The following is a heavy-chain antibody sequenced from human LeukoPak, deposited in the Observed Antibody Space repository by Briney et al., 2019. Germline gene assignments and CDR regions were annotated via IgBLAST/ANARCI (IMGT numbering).Heavy chain of an antibody. D-gene: IGHD3/OR15-3a*01. V-gene: IGHV3-11*04. CDR2: IDLRGSTI. CDR3: ARGHYGLDY. Sequence: PGGSLRLSCAASGFTFSSYWMSWIRQAPGKGLEWVSYIDLRGSTIYYADSVKGRFTISRDNAKDSLFLQMNSLKAEDTAVYYCARGHYGLDYWGQGTLVTVSS. J-gene: IGHJ4*02. CDR1: GFTFSSYW.